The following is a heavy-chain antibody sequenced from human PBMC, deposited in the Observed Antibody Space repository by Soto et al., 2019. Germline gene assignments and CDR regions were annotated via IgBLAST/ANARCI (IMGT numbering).Heavy chain of an antibody. D-gene: IGHD3-10*01. V-gene: IGHV4-39*01. CDR2: MYYSGTS. Sequence: SETLSLTCTVSGGSIIDDTYYWGWIRQPPGKGLEWIGSMYYSGTSSYNPSLKSRVSMSVDTSKKQLSLRLTSVTAADTAVYYFEQITGYGPPFLPRDPWGTAPLVTAS. J-gene: IGHJ5*02. CDR3: EQITGYGPPFLPRDP. CDR1: GGSIIDDTYY.